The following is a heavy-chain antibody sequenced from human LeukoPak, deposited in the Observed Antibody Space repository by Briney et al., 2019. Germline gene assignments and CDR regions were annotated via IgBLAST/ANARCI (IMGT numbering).Heavy chain of an antibody. J-gene: IGHJ6*02. CDR1: GGSISSGDYY. D-gene: IGHD1-1*01. Sequence: SETLSLTCTVSGGSISSGDYYWSWIRQPPGKGLEWIGYIYYSGSTNYNPSLKSRVTISVDTSKNQFSLKLSSVTAADTAVYYCARQVERQHYYYYYGMDVWGQGTTVTVSS. CDR3: ARQVERQHYYYYYGMDV. CDR2: IYYSGST. V-gene: IGHV4-30-4*08.